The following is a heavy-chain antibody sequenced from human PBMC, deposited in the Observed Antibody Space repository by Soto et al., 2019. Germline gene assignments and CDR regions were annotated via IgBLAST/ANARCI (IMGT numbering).Heavy chain of an antibody. V-gene: IGHV3-23*01. CDR3: ARGELAYCGGDCYNNWFDP. CDR2: ISGSGGST. CDR1: GFTFSSYA. J-gene: IGHJ5*02. Sequence: GGSLRLSCAASGFTFSSYAMSWVRQAPGKGLEWVSAISGSGGSTYYADSVKGRFTISRDNSKNTLYLQMNSLRAEDTAVYYCARGELAYCGGDCYNNWFDPWGQGTLVTVSS. D-gene: IGHD2-21*02.